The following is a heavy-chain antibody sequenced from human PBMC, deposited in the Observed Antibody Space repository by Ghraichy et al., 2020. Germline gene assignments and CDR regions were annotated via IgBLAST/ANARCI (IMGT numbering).Heavy chain of an antibody. CDR2: ISSSGSTI. Sequence: SLNISCAASGFTFSDYYMSWIRQAPGKGLEWVSYISSSGSTIYYTDSVKGRFTISRDNAKNSLYLQMNSLRAEDTAVYYCARESRSSNYFYYYYGMDVWGQGTTVTVSS. CDR3: ARESRSSNYFYYYYGMDV. CDR1: GFTFSDYY. D-gene: IGHD4-11*01. J-gene: IGHJ6*02. V-gene: IGHV3-11*01.